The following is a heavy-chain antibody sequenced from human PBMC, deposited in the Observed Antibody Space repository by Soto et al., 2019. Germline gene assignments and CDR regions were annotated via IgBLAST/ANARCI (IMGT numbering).Heavy chain of an antibody. D-gene: IGHD4-4*01. CDR1: GYTFTSYA. Sequence: ASVKVSCKASGYTFTSYAMHWVRQAPGQRLEWMGWINAGNGNTKYSQKLQGRVTITRDTSASTAYMGLSSLRSEDTAVYYCARDNSFAAVTFDYWGQGTLVTVSS. J-gene: IGHJ4*02. CDR3: ARDNSFAAVTFDY. V-gene: IGHV1-3*01. CDR2: INAGNGNT.